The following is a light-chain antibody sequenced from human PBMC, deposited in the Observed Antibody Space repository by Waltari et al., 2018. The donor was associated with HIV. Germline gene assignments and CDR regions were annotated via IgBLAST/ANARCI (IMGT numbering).Light chain of an antibody. CDR1: NSDIGGYNY. CDR3: SSYADRNGFYVV. CDR2: EVT. Sequence: QSALTQPPSASGSPGQSVTISCTGTNSDIGGYNYVSWYQQHPGKAPKLVISEVTRRPPGVPDRFAGSKAGTTASLTVSGLQAEDEADYYGSSYADRNGFYVVFGGGTRLTVL. J-gene: IGLJ2*01. V-gene: IGLV2-8*01.